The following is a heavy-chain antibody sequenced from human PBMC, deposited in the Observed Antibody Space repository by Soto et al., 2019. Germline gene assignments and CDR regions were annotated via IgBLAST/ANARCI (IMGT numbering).Heavy chain of an antibody. V-gene: IGHV4-34*01. CDR3: ARVTQRWWWSPNSQIHVWFDP. Sequence: SETLSLTCAVYGGSFSGYYWSWIRQPPGKGLEWIGEINHSGSTNYNPSLKSRVTISVDTSKNQFSLKLSSVTAADTAVYYCARVTQRWWWSPNSQIHVWFDPWGQGTLVTVSS. J-gene: IGHJ5*02. CDR1: GGSFSGYY. D-gene: IGHD2-15*01. CDR2: INHSGST.